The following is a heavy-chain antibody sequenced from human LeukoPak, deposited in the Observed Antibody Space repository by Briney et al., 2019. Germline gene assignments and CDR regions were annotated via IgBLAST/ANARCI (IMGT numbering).Heavy chain of an antibody. J-gene: IGHJ4*02. CDR1: GDSVSGYY. CDR2: VYQTGHT. V-gene: IGHV4-59*02. CDR3: ARHRFGHLFDY. D-gene: IGHD3-16*01. Sequence: SETLSLTCTVSGDSVSGYYWSWIRQPPGKGLEWIGYVYQTGHTHYSPSLKSRVTVSLDMSRNEVSLKVNSVTAADTAVYYCARHRFGHLFDYWGQGTLVTVSS.